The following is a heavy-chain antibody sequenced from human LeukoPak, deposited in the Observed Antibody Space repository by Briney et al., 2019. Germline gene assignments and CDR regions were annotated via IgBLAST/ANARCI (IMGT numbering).Heavy chain of an antibody. CDR3: TTEVIQLEIYYYYYYYMDV. CDR1: GFTFSNAW. D-gene: IGHD2-2*01. CDR2: IKSKTDGGTT. J-gene: IGHJ6*03. V-gene: IGHV3-15*01. Sequence: GGSLRLSCAASGFTFSNAWMSWVRQAPGKGLEWVGRIKSKTDGGTTDYAAPVEGRFTISRDDSKNTLYLQMNSLKTEDTAVYYCTTEVIQLEIYYYYYYYMDVWGKGTTVTVSS.